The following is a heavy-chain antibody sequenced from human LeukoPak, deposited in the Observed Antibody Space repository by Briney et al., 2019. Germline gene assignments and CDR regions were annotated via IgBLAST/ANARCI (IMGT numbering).Heavy chain of an antibody. CDR2: IYYSGST. D-gene: IGHD3-16*01. CDR3: ARVPRNMITFGGPFDY. CDR1: GGSISSGGYY. V-gene: IGHV4-31*03. J-gene: IGHJ4*02. Sequence: SETLSLTCTVSGGSISSGGYYGSWIRQHPGKGLEWIGYIYYSGSTYYNPSLKSRVTISVDTSKNQFSLKLSSVTAADTAVYYCARVPRNMITFGGPFDYWGQGTLVTVSS.